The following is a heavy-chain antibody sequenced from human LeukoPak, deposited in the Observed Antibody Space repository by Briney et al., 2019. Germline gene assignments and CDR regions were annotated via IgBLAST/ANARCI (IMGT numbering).Heavy chain of an antibody. V-gene: IGHV4-39*01. Sequence: SETLSLTCTVSGGSISSSSYYWGWLRQPPGKGLEWIGSIYYSGSTYYNPSLKSRVTISVDTSKNQFSLKVTSVTAADTAVYYCARIRYSENIDYWGQGTLVTVSS. CDR2: IYYSGST. D-gene: IGHD1-1*01. J-gene: IGHJ4*02. CDR1: GGSISSSSYY. CDR3: ARIRYSENIDY.